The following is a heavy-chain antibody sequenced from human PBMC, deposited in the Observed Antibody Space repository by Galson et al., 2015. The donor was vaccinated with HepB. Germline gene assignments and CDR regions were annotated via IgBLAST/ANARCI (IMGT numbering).Heavy chain of an antibody. Sequence: SETLSLTCAVYGGSFSGYYWSWIRQPPGKGLEWIGEINHSGSTNYNPSLKSRVTISVDTSKNQFSLKLSSVTAADTAVYYCARQYCSGGSCYSGGGSSGRSYFDYWGQGTLVTVSS. CDR1: GGSFSGYY. J-gene: IGHJ4*02. CDR3: ARQYCSGGSCYSGGGSSGRSYFDY. CDR2: INHSGST. V-gene: IGHV4-34*01. D-gene: IGHD2-15*01.